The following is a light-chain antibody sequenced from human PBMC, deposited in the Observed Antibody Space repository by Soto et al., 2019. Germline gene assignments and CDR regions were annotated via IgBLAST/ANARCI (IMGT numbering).Light chain of an antibody. CDR2: GAS. CDR3: QQYGSSPWT. J-gene: IGKJ1*01. Sequence: EIVLTQSPGTLSLSPGERTTLSCRASQSVSSSYLAWYQLKPGQAPRLLIYGASSRATGIPDRFSGSGSGTNFTLTISRLEPEEFAVYYCQQYGSSPWTFGQATTVEFK. CDR1: QSVSSSY. V-gene: IGKV3-20*01.